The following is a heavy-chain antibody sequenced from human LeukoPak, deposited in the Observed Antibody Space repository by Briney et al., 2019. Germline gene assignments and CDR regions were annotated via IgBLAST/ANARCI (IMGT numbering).Heavy chain of an antibody. D-gene: IGHD4-11*01. CDR3: ARREGSNHAP. V-gene: IGHV4-38-2*01. CDR2: IYHSGST. J-gene: IGHJ5*02. Sequence: PSETLSLTCGVSGYSISSGYYWAWSRQPPGKGVEGIGNIYHSGSTYYNPSLKSRVTISVDTSKNQFSLNLSSVTAADTAVYYCARREGSNHAPWGQGTLVTVSS. CDR1: GYSISSGYY.